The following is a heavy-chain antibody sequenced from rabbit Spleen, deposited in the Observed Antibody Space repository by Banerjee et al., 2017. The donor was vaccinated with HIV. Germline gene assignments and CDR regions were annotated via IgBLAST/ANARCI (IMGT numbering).Heavy chain of an antibody. J-gene: IGHJ6*01. D-gene: IGHD1-1*01. CDR3: ARDTSSSFSSYGMDL. V-gene: IGHV1S40*01. CDR1: GVSFSISSY. Sequence: SLEEAGGDLVKPGASLTLTCTASGVSFSISSYICGVRQAPGKGLEWIACIDAGSSAFTYFATWAKGRFTISKTSSTTVTLQMTRLTAADTATYFCARDTSSSFSSYGMDLWGPGTLVTVS. CDR2: IDAGSSAFT.